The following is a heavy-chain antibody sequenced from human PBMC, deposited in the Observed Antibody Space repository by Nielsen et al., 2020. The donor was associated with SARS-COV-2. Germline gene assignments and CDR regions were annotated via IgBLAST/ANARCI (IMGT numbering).Heavy chain of an antibody. Sequence: GGSLRLSCGASGFTFDDYGMSWVRHAPGKGLEWVTGINWNGGSTTYVDSVKGRFTISRDNAKNSLYLQMNSLRAEDTALYYCARGRGVGSTSFDYWGQGTLVTVSS. CDR2: INWNGGST. V-gene: IGHV3-20*04. CDR1: GFTFDDYG. J-gene: IGHJ4*02. CDR3: ARGRGVGSTSFDY. D-gene: IGHD3-10*01.